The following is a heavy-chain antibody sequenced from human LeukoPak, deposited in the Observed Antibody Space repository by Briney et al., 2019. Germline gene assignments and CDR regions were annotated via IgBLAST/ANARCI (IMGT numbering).Heavy chain of an antibody. V-gene: IGHV3-21*01. Sequence: GRSLRLSCAASGFTFSSYSMNWVRQAPGKGLEWVSSISSSSSYIYYADSVKGRFTISRDNAKNSLYLQMNSLRAEDTAVYYCARGHYDILTGYGYFDYWGQGTLVTVSS. D-gene: IGHD3-9*01. CDR1: GFTFSSYS. CDR3: ARGHYDILTGYGYFDY. J-gene: IGHJ4*02. CDR2: ISSSSSYI.